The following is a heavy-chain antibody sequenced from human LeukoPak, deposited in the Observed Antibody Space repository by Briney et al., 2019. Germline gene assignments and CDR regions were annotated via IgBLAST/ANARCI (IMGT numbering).Heavy chain of an antibody. CDR2: INHSGST. CDR1: GGSFSGYY. Sequence: SSETLSLTCAVYGGSFSGYYWSWIRQPPGKGLEWIGEINHSGSTNYNPSLKSRVTISVDTSKNQFSLKLSSVTAADTAVYYCARGDYGDHPGDFDYWGQGTLVTVSS. CDR3: ARGDYGDHPGDFDY. V-gene: IGHV4-34*01. J-gene: IGHJ4*02. D-gene: IGHD4-17*01.